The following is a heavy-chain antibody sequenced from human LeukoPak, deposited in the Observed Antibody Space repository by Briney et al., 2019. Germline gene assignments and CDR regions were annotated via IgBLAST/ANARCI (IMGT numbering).Heavy chain of an antibody. CDR3: ARDAEGYCSSTSCYGYYFDY. Sequence: GGSLRLPCAASGFTFNSYWMSWVRQAPGKGLERVANIKQDGIEKHYVDSVKGRFTISRDNAKNSLYLQLNTLRAEDTAVYYCARDAEGYCSSTSCYGYYFDYWGQGTLVTVSS. J-gene: IGHJ4*02. D-gene: IGHD2-2*01. CDR1: GFTFNSYW. V-gene: IGHV3-7*01. CDR2: IKQDGIEK.